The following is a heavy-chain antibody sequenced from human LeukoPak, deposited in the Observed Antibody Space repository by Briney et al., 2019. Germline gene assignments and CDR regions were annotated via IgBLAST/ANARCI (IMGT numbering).Heavy chain of an antibody. CDR2: IHTSGKT. V-gene: IGHV4-4*09. D-gene: IGHD3-22*01. CDR1: GAAISSYY. CDR3: GRRHFDSSGYPNPIDS. J-gene: IGHJ4*02. Sequence: PSETLSLTCPVSGAAISSYYWSWIRQPPGKGLEWIGYIHTSGKTESNTSLKSLATMSADTPKNELYLKLRSVAAAATALYCWGRRHFDSSGYPNPIDSWGQGILVTVSS.